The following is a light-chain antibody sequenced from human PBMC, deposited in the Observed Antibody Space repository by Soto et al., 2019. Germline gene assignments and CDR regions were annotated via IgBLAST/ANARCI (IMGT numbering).Light chain of an antibody. CDR2: GNS. J-gene: IGLJ3*02. V-gene: IGLV1-40*01. Sequence: QPVLAQPPSVSGAPGQRVTISCTGSSSNIGAGYGVHWYQQLPGTAPKLLIYGNSNRPSWVPDRFSGSKSVTSASLAIPGLQAEDEADYHCQSYDISLSGWVFGGGTKLTVL. CDR1: SSNIGAGYG. CDR3: QSYDISLSGWV.